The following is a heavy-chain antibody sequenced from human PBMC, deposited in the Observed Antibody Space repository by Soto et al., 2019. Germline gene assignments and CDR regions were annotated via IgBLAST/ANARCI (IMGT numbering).Heavy chain of an antibody. J-gene: IGHJ4*02. Sequence: PGESLKISCKGSGYSFTNYWIGWVRQMPGKGLEWMGIIYPADSDTRYSPSFQGQVTISADKSISTAYLQWSSLKASDTAMYYCARHAVDVCNYVDYWGQGTLVTVSS. CDR1: GYSFTNYW. CDR3: ARHAVDVCNYVDY. CDR2: IYPADSDT. V-gene: IGHV5-51*01. D-gene: IGHD2-15*01.